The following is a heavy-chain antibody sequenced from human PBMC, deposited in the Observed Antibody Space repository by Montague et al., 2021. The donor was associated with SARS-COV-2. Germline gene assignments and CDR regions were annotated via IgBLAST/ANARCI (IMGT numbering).Heavy chain of an antibody. Sequence: SLRLSCAASGFIFTNYPMHLVRQAPAKGLEWVAVISYEGSNTYYADSVKGRFTISRDFSKNTLYLQMNSLRAEDTAVYYCARDRVWFGELSPYYYDMDVWGQGTTVTVSS. CDR3: ARDRVWFGELSPYYYDMDV. V-gene: IGHV3-30*04. D-gene: IGHD3-10*01. CDR1: GFIFTNYP. CDR2: ISYEGSNT. J-gene: IGHJ6*02.